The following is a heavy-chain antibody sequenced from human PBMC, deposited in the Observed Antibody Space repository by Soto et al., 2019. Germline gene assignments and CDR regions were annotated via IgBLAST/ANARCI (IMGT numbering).Heavy chain of an antibody. V-gene: IGHV4-59*01. CDR3: ARPYNLGGYGFDI. CDR1: GDSISNYY. CDR2: IYYSGST. D-gene: IGHD1-1*01. Sequence: SETLSLTCNVSGDSISNYYWSWIRQPPGKGLEWIGYIYYSGSTSYNPSLKSRVTISVDTSKNQFSLKLISVTAADTAVYYCARPYNLGGYGFDIRVQGTIVTVSS. J-gene: IGHJ3*02.